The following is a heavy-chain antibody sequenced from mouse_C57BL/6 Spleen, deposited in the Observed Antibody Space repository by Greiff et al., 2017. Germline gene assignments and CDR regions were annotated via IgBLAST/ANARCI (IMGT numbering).Heavy chain of an antibody. V-gene: IGHV1-69*01. J-gene: IGHJ2*01. CDR1: GYTFTSYW. CDR2: IDPSDSYP. CDR3: ARGDYGSTFYFDY. Sequence: VQLKQPGAELVMPGASVKLSCKASGYTFTSYWMHWVKQRPGQGLEWIGEIDPSDSYPNYNQKFKGKSTLTVDKSSSTAYMQLSSLTSEDSAVYYCARGDYGSTFYFDYWGQGTTLTVSS. D-gene: IGHD1-1*01.